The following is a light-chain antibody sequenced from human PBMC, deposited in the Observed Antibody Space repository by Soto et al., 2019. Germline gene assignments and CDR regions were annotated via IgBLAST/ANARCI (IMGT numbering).Light chain of an antibody. CDR1: QSVSSK. J-gene: IGKJ5*01. V-gene: IGKV3-15*01. CDR2: GAS. CDR3: QQYNNWPPIT. Sequence: EIVMTPSPATPSVSPGARATLSCRASQSVSSKLAWYQQNAGQAPRLLVYGASTRATGIPARFSGSGSGTEFTLTISSLQSADFAVYYCQQYNNWPPITFGQGTRLEIK.